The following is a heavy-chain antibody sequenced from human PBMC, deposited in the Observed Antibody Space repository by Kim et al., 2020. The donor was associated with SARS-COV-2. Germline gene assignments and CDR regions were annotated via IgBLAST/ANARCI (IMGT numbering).Heavy chain of an antibody. CDR2: GGRP. J-gene: IGHJ4*02. CDR3: ANLYDLAG. Sequence: GGRPYYADAVKGRLTISRDNSKNTLYLQMNSLRAEDTAVYYCANLYDLAGWGQGTLVTVSS. V-gene: IGHV3-23*01. D-gene: IGHD3-3*01.